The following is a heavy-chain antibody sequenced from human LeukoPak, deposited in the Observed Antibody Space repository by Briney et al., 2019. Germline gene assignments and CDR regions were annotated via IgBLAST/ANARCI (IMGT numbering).Heavy chain of an antibody. V-gene: IGHV4-31*03. CDR2: IYHSGTS. CDR3: ARVVGGARSSGYSILHFDY. Sequence: SETLSLTCTVSGGSITSGGYYCSWLRQHPGKGLEWIGYIYHSGTSYYNPSLSSRVSISVDTSKNQFSLRLTSMTAADTAVYYCARVVGGARSSGYSILHFDYWGQGTLVTVSS. D-gene: IGHD3-22*01. J-gene: IGHJ4*02. CDR1: GGSITSGGYY.